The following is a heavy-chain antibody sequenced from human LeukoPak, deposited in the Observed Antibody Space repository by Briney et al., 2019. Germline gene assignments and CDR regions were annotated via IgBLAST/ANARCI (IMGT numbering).Heavy chain of an antibody. D-gene: IGHD4-23*01. CDR3: AKDSTTVVTLFDY. CDR1: GFTFSSYG. CDR2: ISYDGGNK. V-gene: IGHV3-30*18. J-gene: IGHJ4*02. Sequence: PGGSLRLSCAAFGFTFSSYGMHWVRQAPGKGLEWVAVISYDGGNKYYADSVKGRFTISRDNSKNTLYLQMNSLRAEDTAVYYCAKDSTTVVTLFDYWGQGTLVTVSS.